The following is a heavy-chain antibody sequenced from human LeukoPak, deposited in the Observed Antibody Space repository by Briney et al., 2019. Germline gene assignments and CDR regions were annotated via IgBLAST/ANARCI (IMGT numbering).Heavy chain of an antibody. CDR2: IYYSGST. CDR3: ARGFRGPNFDY. V-gene: IGHV4-59*08. Sequence: SETLSLTCTVSGGSISRYYWSWIRQPPGKGLEWIGYIYYSGSTNYNPSLKSRVTISVDTSKNQFSLRLSSVTAADTAVYYCARGFRGPNFDYWGQGTLVTVSS. D-gene: IGHD3-10*01. CDR1: GGSISRYY. J-gene: IGHJ4*02.